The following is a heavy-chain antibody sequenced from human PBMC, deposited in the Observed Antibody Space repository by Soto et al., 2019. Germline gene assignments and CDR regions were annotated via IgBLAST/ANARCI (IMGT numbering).Heavy chain of an antibody. J-gene: IGHJ4*02. CDR1: GGTFSSYA. V-gene: IGHV1-69*13. Sequence: SVKVSCKASGGTFSSYAISWVRQAPGQGLEWMGGIIPIFGTANYAQKFQGRVTITADESTSTAYMELSSLRSEDTAVYYCATARDGYNSFAYWGQGTLVTVSS. CDR3: ATARDGYNSFAY. D-gene: IGHD1-1*01. CDR2: IIPIFGTA.